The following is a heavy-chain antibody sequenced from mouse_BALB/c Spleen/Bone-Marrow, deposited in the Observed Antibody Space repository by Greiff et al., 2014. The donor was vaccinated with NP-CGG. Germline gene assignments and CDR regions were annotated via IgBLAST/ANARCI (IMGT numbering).Heavy chain of an antibody. CDR2: IDPANGNT. CDR1: GFNIKDTY. V-gene: IGHV14-3*02. D-gene: IGHD1-1*01. J-gene: IGHJ3*01. Sequence: VQLQQSGAELVKPGASVKLSCTASGFNIKDTYMHWVKQRPEQGLEWIGRIDPANGNTKYDPKFQGKATITADTSSNTAYLQLSSLTSEDTAVYYCANYYYGSSYGFACWGQGTLVTVSA. CDR3: ANYYYGSSYGFAC.